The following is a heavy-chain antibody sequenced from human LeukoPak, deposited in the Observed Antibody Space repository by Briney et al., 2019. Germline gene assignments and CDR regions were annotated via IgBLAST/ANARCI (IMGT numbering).Heavy chain of an antibody. CDR1: GYTFSSYA. CDR2: ISADNGNT. D-gene: IGHD6-19*01. Sequence: ASVKVSCKASGYTFSSYAISWVRQAPGQGLEWMGWISADNGNTNHAQKFQGRVSLTTDTSTSTAYMELRTLTSDDTAVYYCAREARRIIAVAGTRPLYWFDPWGQGTLVTVSS. CDR3: AREARRIIAVAGTRPLYWFDP. V-gene: IGHV1-18*04. J-gene: IGHJ5*02.